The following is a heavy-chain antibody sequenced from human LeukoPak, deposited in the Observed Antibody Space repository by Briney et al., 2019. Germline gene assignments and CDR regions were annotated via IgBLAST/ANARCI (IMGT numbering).Heavy chain of an antibody. V-gene: IGHV4-38-2*02. CDR3: ARESGSYLWRSWLNP. D-gene: IGHD3-16*01. J-gene: IGHJ5*02. Sequence: SETLSLTCTVSGYSIRSGYYWGWIRQSPGKGLEWIGSIYHSGSTYYNPSLKSRVTISVDMSKDQFSLKLSSVTAADTAVYYCARESGSYLWRSWLNPWGQGTLVTVYS. CDR2: IYHSGST. CDR1: GYSIRSGYY.